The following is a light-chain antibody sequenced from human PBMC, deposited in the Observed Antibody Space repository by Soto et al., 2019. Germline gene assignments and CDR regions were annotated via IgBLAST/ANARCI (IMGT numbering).Light chain of an antibody. V-gene: IGKV1D-12*01. CDR1: QDISRW. CDR2: AAS. Sequence: DIQMTQSPSFVSASVGDRITITCRASQDISRWLAWYQQKPGQTPKLLIYAASTLQSGIPSRFSGSGSGTEVTLTITNLQPEDFATYYCQQANSFPHSFGPGTTVEIK. CDR3: QQANSFPHS. J-gene: IGKJ3*01.